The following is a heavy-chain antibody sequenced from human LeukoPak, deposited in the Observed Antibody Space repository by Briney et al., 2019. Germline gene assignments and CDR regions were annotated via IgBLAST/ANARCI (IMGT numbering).Heavy chain of an antibody. D-gene: IGHD3-10*01. CDR3: VDYGWGRPA. Sequence: GGSLRLSCAASGFTFSSYWMHWVRQAPGKGLVWVSRIKSDGSDATYADSVKGRFTISRDNAKNMLYLQMNSLRAEDTAVYYCVDYGWGRPAWGQGTLVTVSS. CDR2: IKSDGSDA. V-gene: IGHV3-74*03. CDR1: GFTFSSYW. J-gene: IGHJ4*02.